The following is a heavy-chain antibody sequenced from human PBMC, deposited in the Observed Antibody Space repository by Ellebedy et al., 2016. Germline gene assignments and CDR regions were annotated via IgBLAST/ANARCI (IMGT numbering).Heavy chain of an antibody. D-gene: IGHD2-2*01. V-gene: IGHV5-51*01. Sequence: GESLKISCKGSGYSFTSYWIGWVRQMPGKGLEWMGIIYPGDSDTRYSPSFQGQVTISADKSISTAYLQWSSLKASDTAMYYCARASRGYCSSTSCHPCMDVWGQGTTVTVSS. CDR1: GYSFTSYW. CDR3: ARASRGYCSSTSCHPCMDV. CDR2: IYPGDSDT. J-gene: IGHJ6*02.